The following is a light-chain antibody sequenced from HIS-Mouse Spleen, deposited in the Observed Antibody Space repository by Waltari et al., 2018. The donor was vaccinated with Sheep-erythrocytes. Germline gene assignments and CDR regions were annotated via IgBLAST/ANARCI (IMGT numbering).Light chain of an antibody. Sequence: QSALTQPRSVSGSPGQSVTISCTGTSSHVGGYNHVSWYQQHPGKAPKLMIYDVSKRPSGVPDRFSCSKSGNTASLTISGLQAEDEADYYCCSYAGSYNHVFATGTKVTVL. J-gene: IGLJ1*01. CDR2: DVS. V-gene: IGLV2-11*01. CDR1: SSHVGGYNH. CDR3: CSYAGSYNHV.